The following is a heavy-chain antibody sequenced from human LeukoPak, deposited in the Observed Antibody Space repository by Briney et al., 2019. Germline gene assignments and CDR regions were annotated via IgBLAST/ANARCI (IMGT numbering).Heavy chain of an antibody. Sequence: GGSLRLSCAVSGFTVSSNYMSWVRQPPGKGLEWVSVIYSGGSTYYADSVKGRLTISRDNSKNTLCLQMNSLRAEDTAVYYCARDPGGYWVQGTLVTVSS. J-gene: IGHJ4*02. V-gene: IGHV3-66*01. CDR2: IYSGGST. CDR3: ARDPGGY. CDR1: GFTVSSNY.